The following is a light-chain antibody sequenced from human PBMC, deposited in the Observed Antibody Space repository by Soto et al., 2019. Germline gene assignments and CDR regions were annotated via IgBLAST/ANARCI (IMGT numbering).Light chain of an antibody. CDR1: QSVSSSY. V-gene: IGKV3-20*01. Sequence: EIVLTQSPGTLSLSPGERATLSCRASQSVSSSYLAWYQQKPGQAPRLLIYGASSRATGIPDRFSGSGSGTDFTLTISRLEPEDFAVYSCPQKCTSAWTLGHG. CDR3: PQKCTSAWT. J-gene: IGKJ1*01. CDR2: GAS.